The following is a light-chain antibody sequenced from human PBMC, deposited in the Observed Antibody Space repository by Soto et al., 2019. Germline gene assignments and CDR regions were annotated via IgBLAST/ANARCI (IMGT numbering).Light chain of an antibody. Sequence: DIQMTQSPSSVSASVGDRVTITCRASQDISSYLAWYQQKPGKAPILLIYAASSLHSGVPSRFGGSGSVTDFTLTISSLQPEDFANYYCQQAKSFPLTFGGGTKVEIK. CDR3: QQAKSFPLT. V-gene: IGKV1-12*01. CDR2: AAS. J-gene: IGKJ4*01. CDR1: QDISSY.